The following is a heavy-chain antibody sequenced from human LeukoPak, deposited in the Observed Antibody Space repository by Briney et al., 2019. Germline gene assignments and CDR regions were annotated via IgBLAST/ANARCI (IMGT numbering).Heavy chain of an antibody. CDR1: GFTFSSYA. Sequence: GGSLSLSCAASGFTFSSYAMSWVRQAAGKGLKWVAAIRGSGDTALYADSVGGRFTISRDTSKNTLNLKMNRQSAEHTAVYLCAKDPTHFGARDDYDSSVLNCWGQGTLVTVSS. J-gene: IGHJ4*02. CDR3: AKDPTHFGARDDYDSSVLNC. D-gene: IGHD3-22*01. CDR2: IRGSGDTA. V-gene: IGHV3-23*01.